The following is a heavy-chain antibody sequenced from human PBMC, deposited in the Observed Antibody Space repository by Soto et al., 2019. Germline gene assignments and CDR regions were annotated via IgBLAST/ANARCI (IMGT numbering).Heavy chain of an antibody. CDR3: ARVAPDWFDP. J-gene: IGHJ5*02. Sequence: GASVKVSCKASGYTFTNSGISWVRQAPGQGLEWMGWISAYNGNTNCAQKLQGRVTMTTDTSTSTAYMELRSLRSDDTAVYYCARVAPDWFDPWGQGTLVTVSS. CDR2: ISAYNGNT. V-gene: IGHV1-18*01. CDR1: GYTFTNSG.